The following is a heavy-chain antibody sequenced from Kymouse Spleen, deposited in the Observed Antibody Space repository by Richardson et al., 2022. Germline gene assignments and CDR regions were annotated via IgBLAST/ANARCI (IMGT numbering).Heavy chain of an antibody. CDR3: ARDYGSGSSFDY. J-gene: IGHJ4*02. CDR1: GGSFSGYY. D-gene: IGHD3-10*01. V-gene: IGHV4-34*01. CDR2: INHSGST. Sequence: QVQLQQWGAGLLKPSETLSLTCAVYGGSFSGYYWSWIRQPPGKGLEWIGEINHSGSTNYNPSLKSRVTISVDTSKNQFSLKLSSVTAADTAVYYCARDYGSGSSFDYWGQGTLVTVSS.